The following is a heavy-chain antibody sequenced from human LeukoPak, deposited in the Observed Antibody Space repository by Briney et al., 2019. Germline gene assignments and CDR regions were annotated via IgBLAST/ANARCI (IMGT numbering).Heavy chain of an antibody. CDR2: IIPILGIA. D-gene: IGHD5-12*01. CDR3: ARLATRDGYNLP. V-gene: IGHV1-69*04. CDR1: GFTFSSYA. Sequence: SCAASGFTFSSYAISWVRPAPGQGLEWMGRIIPILGIANYAQKFQGRVTITADKSTSTAYMELSSLRSEDTAVYYCARLATRDGYNLPWGQGTLVTVSS. J-gene: IGHJ5*02.